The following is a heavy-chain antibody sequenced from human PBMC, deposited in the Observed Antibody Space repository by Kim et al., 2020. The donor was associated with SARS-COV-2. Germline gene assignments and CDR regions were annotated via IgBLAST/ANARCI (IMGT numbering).Heavy chain of an antibody. D-gene: IGHD4-17*01. CDR3: ARDYGDYGGDAFDI. V-gene: IGHV3-48*02. Sequence: ADSGKGRFTISRDNAKTSLYLQMNSRRDEDTAVYYCARDYGDYGGDAFDIWGQGTMVTVSS. J-gene: IGHJ3*02.